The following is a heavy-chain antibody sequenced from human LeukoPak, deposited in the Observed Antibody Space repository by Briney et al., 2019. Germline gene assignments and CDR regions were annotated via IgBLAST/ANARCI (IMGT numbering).Heavy chain of an antibody. Sequence: PGGSLRLSCAASGFTFSSYSMNWVRLSPGKGLEWVSSITGSGPYMLYADSVKHRFTISRDNTKNLLYLEMNSLRAEDTAMYFCVRDVGAVRGEVYFDYWGQGTLVTVSS. CDR3: VRDVGAVRGEVYFDY. CDR1: GFTFSSYS. V-gene: IGHV3-21*06. J-gene: IGHJ4*02. CDR2: ITGSGPYM. D-gene: IGHD3-10*01.